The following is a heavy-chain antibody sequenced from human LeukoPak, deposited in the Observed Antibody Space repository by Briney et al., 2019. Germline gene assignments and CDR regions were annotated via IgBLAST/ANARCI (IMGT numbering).Heavy chain of an antibody. Sequence: PSETLSLTCTVSGGSISSYYWSWIRQPPGKGLEWIGYIYYSGSTNYNPSLKSRVTISVDTSKNQFSLKLSSVTAADTAVYYCARERPGIAALQLFDIWGQGTMVTVSS. CDR1: GGSISSYY. CDR3: ARERPGIAALQLFDI. J-gene: IGHJ3*02. D-gene: IGHD6-6*01. V-gene: IGHV4-59*01. CDR2: IYYSGST.